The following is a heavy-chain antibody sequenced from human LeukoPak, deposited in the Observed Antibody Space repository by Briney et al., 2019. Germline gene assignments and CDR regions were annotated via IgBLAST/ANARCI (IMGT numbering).Heavy chain of an antibody. CDR2: INHSGST. Sequence: SETLSLTCTVSGGSVSSGSYYWSWIRQPPGKGLEWIGEINHSGSTNYNPSLKSRVTISVDTSKNQFSLKLSSVTAADTAVYYCARGRRIVVVPAAIRYYYYGMDVWGQGTTVTVSS. V-gene: IGHV4-61*01. J-gene: IGHJ6*02. CDR3: ARGRRIVVVPAAIRYYYYGMDV. D-gene: IGHD2-2*02. CDR1: GGSVSSGSYY.